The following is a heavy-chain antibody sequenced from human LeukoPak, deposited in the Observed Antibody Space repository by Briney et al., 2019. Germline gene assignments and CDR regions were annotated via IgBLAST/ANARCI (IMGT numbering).Heavy chain of an antibody. Sequence: GGSLRLSCAASGFTFSSYAMSWVRQAPGKGLEWVSAISGSGGSTYYADSVKGRFTISRDNSKNTLYLQMNCLRAEDTAVYYCAKPPAYCSSTSCSNYYYYYMDVWGKGTTVTVSS. J-gene: IGHJ6*03. CDR1: GFTFSSYA. V-gene: IGHV3-23*01. CDR3: AKPPAYCSSTSCSNYYYYYMDV. CDR2: ISGSGGST. D-gene: IGHD2-2*01.